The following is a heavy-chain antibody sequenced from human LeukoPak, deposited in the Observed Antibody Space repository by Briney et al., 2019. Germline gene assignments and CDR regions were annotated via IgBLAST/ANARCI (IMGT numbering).Heavy chain of an antibody. CDR3: ASGLMYYDSGPI. J-gene: IGHJ3*02. D-gene: IGHD3-22*01. Sequence: GGSLRLSCAASGFTFSSYIMNLVRQAPGKGLEWVSSISSSSSYIYYADAVKGRFTISRDNAKNSLYLQMNSLRAEDTAVYYCASGLMYYDSGPIWGQGTMVTVSS. CDR2: ISSSSSYI. CDR1: GFTFSSYI. V-gene: IGHV3-21*01.